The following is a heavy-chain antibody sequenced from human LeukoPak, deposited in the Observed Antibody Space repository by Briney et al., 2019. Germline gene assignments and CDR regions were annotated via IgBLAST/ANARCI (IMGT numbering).Heavy chain of an antibody. CDR3: AKDRPAAMLGDNWFDP. CDR1: GFTFSSYA. CDR2: ISGSGGST. J-gene: IGHJ5*02. D-gene: IGHD2-2*01. V-gene: IGHV3-23*01. Sequence: GGTLRLSCAASGFTFSSYAMSWVRQAPGKGLEWVSAISGSGGSTYYADSVKGRFTISRDNFKNTLYLQMNSLIAEDTAVYYCAKDRPAAMLGDNWFDPCGQGTLVTVSS.